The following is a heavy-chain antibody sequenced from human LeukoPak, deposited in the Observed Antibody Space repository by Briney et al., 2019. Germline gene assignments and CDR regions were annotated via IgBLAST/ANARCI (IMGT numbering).Heavy chain of an antibody. V-gene: IGHV3-23*01. D-gene: IGHD5-12*01. Sequence: GGSLRLSCAASGFTFSSYAMSWVRQAPGKGLEWVSAISGSGGSTYYADSVKGRFTISRDNSKNTLYLQMNSLRAEDTAVYYCAKGGSGYDLIRGLDYCGQGTLVTVSS. CDR2: ISGSGGST. CDR1: GFTFSSYA. CDR3: AKGGSGYDLIRGLDY. J-gene: IGHJ4*02.